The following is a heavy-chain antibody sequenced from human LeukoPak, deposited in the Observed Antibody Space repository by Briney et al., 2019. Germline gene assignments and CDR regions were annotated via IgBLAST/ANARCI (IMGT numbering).Heavy chain of an antibody. CDR1: GYTFTSYY. V-gene: IGHV1-46*01. Sequence: ASVKVSCKASGYTFTSYYMHWVRQAPGQGLEWMGIIKPSGGSTSYAQKFQGRVTMTRDTSTSTVYMELSSLRSEDTAVYYCARDRRDYSGSSPLLQHWGQGTLVTVSS. J-gene: IGHJ1*01. CDR2: IKPSGGST. CDR3: ARDRRDYSGSSPLLQH. D-gene: IGHD6-13*01.